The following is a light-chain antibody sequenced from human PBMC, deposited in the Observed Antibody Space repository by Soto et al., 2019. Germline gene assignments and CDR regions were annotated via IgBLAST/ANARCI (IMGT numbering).Light chain of an antibody. J-gene: IGLJ1*01. CDR2: ENN. CDR1: SSNVGNNF. CDR3: GTWDSSLSYYV. V-gene: IGLV1-51*01. Sequence: QSALTQPPSLSAAPGQKVTISCSGSSSNVGNNFVSWYQHLPGTAPRLLMSENNKRPSGIPDRFSGSKSSTSATLDITGLQTGDEADYYCGTWDSSLSYYVFGTGTKVTVL.